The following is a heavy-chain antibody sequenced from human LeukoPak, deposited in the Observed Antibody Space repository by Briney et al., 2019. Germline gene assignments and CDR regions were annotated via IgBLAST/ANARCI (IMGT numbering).Heavy chain of an antibody. CDR2: IYYSGST. D-gene: IGHD1/OR15-1a*01. CDR3: ARAGTTMVDS. CDR1: GGSIRSSYYY. V-gene: IGHV4-61*01. J-gene: IGHJ4*02. Sequence: SETLSLTCTVSGGSIRSSYYYWSWIRQPPGKGLEWIGYIYYSGSTNYNPSLKSRVTISVDTSKNQFSLKLSSVTAADTAVYYCARAGTTMVDSWGQGTLVTVSS.